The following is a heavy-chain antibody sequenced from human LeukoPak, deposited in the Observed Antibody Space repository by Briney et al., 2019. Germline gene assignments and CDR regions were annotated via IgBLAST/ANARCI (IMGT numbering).Heavy chain of an antibody. CDR2: IYYSGNT. V-gene: IGHV4-59*01. D-gene: IGHD2-2*01. J-gene: IGHJ4*02. CDR1: GVSISSYY. CDR3: AREKDGSATTICYDY. Sequence: PSETLSLTCTVSGVSISSYYWSWIRQPPGKGLEWVGYIYYSGNTTYNPSPKSRLTISVDTPKNQYSLKLSSVTAAGTAVYYCAREKDGSATTICYDYWGQGTLVTVSS.